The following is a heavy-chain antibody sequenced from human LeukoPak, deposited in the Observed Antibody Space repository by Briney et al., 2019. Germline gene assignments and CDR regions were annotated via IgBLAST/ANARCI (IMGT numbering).Heavy chain of an antibody. V-gene: IGHV6-1*01. J-gene: IGHJ5*02. CDR3: ARGGIAAAGTSENWFDP. D-gene: IGHD6-13*01. CDR2: TYYRSKWYN. Sequence: SQTLSLTCALSGDSVSSNSAAWNWIRQSPSRGLEWLGRTYYRSKWYNDYAVSVKSRITINPDTSKNQFSLQLNSVTPEDTAVYYCARGGIAAAGTSENWFDPWGQGTLVTVSS. CDR1: GDSVSSNSAA.